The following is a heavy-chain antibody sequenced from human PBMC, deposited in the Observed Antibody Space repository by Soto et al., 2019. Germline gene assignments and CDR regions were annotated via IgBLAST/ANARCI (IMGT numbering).Heavy chain of an antibody. CDR3: ARDSAYYDFWSGYYHNWFDP. D-gene: IGHD3-3*01. Sequence: SETLSLTCTVSGGSISSGDYYWSWIRQPPGKGLEWIGYIYYSGSTYYNPSLKSRVTISVDTSKNQFSLKLSSVTAADTAVYYCARDSAYYDFWSGYYHNWFDPWGQGTLVTVSS. V-gene: IGHV4-30-4*01. CDR2: IYYSGST. J-gene: IGHJ5*02. CDR1: GGSISSGDYY.